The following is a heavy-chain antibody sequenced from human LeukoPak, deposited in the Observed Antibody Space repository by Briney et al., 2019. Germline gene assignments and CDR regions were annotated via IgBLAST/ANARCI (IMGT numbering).Heavy chain of an antibody. J-gene: IGHJ6*03. D-gene: IGHD5-18*01. CDR2: ISSSSSYI. CDR3: AKGYSYDFGHNVGDYYYYMDV. V-gene: IGHV3-21*04. Sequence: GGSLRLSCAASGFTFSSYSMNWVRQAPGKGLEWVSSISSSSSYIYYADSVKGRFTIPRDNSKNTLYLQMNSLRAEDTAVYYCAKGYSYDFGHNVGDYYYYMDVWGKGTTVTVSS. CDR1: GFTFSSYS.